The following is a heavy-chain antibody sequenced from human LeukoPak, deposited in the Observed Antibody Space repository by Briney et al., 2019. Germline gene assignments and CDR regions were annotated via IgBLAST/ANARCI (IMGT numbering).Heavy chain of an antibody. D-gene: IGHD4/OR15-4a*01. CDR1: GFTFSSYS. J-gene: IGHJ6*03. CDR3: ARDPPSSYGGYDYMDV. CDR2: ISSSSSYI. Sequence: PGGSLRLSCAASGFTFSSYSMNWVRQAPGKGLEWVSSISSSSSYIYYADSVKGRFTISRDNAKSSLYLQMNSLRAEDTAVYYCARDPPSSYGGYDYMDVWGKGTTVTVS. V-gene: IGHV3-21*01.